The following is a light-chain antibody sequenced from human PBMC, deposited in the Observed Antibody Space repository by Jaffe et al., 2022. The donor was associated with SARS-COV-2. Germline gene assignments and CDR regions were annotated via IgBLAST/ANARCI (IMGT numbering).Light chain of an antibody. CDR3: QQYNDYSGT. CDR1: QSVNSW. V-gene: IGKV1-5*03. Sequence: DIQMTQSPSTLSASVGDRVTITCRASQSVNSWLAWYQQKPGKAPHLLIYKASNLDSGVPSRFSGSGSGTVFTLTISSLQPDDFATYYCQQYNDYSGTFGQGTKVEI. CDR2: KAS. J-gene: IGKJ1*01.